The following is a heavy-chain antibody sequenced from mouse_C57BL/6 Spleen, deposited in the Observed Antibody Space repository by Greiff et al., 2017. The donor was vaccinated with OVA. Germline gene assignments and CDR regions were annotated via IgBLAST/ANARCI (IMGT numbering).Heavy chain of an antibody. CDR2: ISDGGSYT. CDR3: ARALDSSGSPYYAMDY. CDR1: GFTFSSYA. Sequence: EVMLVESGGGLVKPGGSLKLSCAASGFTFSSYAMSWVRQTPEKRLEWVATISDGGSYTYYPDNVKGRFTISRDNAKNNLYLQMSHLKTEDTAMYDCARALDSSGSPYYAMDYWGQGTSVTVSS. V-gene: IGHV5-4*03. D-gene: IGHD3-2*02. J-gene: IGHJ4*01.